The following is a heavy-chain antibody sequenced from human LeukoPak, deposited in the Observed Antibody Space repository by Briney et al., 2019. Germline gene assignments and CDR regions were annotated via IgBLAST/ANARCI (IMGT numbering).Heavy chain of an antibody. Sequence: GGSLRLSCVASGFTFSSYWMSWVRQAPGKGLECVADIKQDGSEKYYVDSVKGRFTISRDNAKNSLYLQMNSLRVEDTAVYYCARDPYYYGSGSPGAFDIWGQGTMVTVSS. CDR1: GFTFSSYW. J-gene: IGHJ3*02. V-gene: IGHV3-7*01. D-gene: IGHD3-10*01. CDR3: ARDPYYYGSGSPGAFDI. CDR2: IKQDGSEK.